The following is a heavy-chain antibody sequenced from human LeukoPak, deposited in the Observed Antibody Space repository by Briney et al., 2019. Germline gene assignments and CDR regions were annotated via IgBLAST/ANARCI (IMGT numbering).Heavy chain of an antibody. CDR3: VRDPSTMVRGLYYGMDV. CDR2: SYYSGNT. V-gene: IGHV4-31*03. D-gene: IGHD3-10*01. Sequence: SETLSLTCTVSGGSINSGGFYWTWIRQHPGKGLEWIGYSYYSGNTYYNPSPKSRVTISVDTSKNQFSLKLSSVTAADTAVYYCVRDPSTMVRGLYYGMDVWGQGATVTVSS. CDR1: GGSINSGGFY. J-gene: IGHJ6*02.